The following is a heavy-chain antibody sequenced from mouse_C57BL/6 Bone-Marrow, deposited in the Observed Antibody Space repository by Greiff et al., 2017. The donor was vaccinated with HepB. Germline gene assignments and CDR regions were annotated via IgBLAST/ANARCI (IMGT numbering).Heavy chain of an antibody. CDR1: GFNIKDDY. Sequence: EVHLVESGAELVRPGASVKLSCTASGFNIKDDYMHWVKQRPEQGLEWIGWIDPENGDTEYASNFQGKATITADTSSNTAYLQLSSLTSEDTAVYYCFYYDYGFAYWGQGTLVTVSA. CDR3: FYYDYGFAY. CDR2: IDPENGDT. J-gene: IGHJ3*01. V-gene: IGHV14-4*01. D-gene: IGHD2-4*01.